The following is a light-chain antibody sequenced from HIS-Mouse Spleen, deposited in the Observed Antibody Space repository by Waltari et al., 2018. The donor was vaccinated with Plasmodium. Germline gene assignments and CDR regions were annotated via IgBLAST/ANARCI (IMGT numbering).Light chain of an antibody. CDR1: QCISSY. CDR2: SAS. J-gene: IGKJ2*01. CDR3: QQYYSFPHT. V-gene: IGKV1D-8*02. Sequence: AIWMTQSPSLLSASTGDRVTISCRMSQCISSYLAWYQQKPGKAPELLIYSASTLQSGVPERFSGSGSGKDVTITISCLQSEDFATYYCQQYYSFPHTFGQGTKLEIK.